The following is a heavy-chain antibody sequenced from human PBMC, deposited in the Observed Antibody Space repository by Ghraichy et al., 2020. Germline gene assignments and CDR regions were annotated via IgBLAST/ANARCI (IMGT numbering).Heavy chain of an antibody. J-gene: IGHJ6*03. CDR3: AGGHDTSNDYSFYYYYMDV. V-gene: IGHV1-69*06. D-gene: IGHD3-22*01. Sequence: SVKVSCKASGGTFSSYGITWVRQAPGQGLEWVGGVIPIFGTTNYAQKFQGRVTITADKSTSTAYMELSGLTSEDTALYYLAGGHDTSNDYSFYYYYMDVWGKGTTVTVSS. CDR2: VIPIFGTT. CDR1: GGTFSSYG.